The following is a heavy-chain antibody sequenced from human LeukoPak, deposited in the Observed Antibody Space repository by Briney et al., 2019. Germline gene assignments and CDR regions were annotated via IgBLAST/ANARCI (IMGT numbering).Heavy chain of an antibody. CDR2: IDPNNGGT. J-gene: IGHJ6*03. Sequence: GASVKVSCRASGYTFTGYYIHWVRQAPGQGLEWMGWIDPNNGGTKYAQKFEGRVTMTRDTSISTAYMEVWRLRSDDTAVYYCTRDTPHSSGYSYYYMDVWGKGTTVTVSS. D-gene: IGHD3-22*01. CDR1: GYTFTGYY. V-gene: IGHV1-2*02. CDR3: TRDTPHSSGYSYYYMDV.